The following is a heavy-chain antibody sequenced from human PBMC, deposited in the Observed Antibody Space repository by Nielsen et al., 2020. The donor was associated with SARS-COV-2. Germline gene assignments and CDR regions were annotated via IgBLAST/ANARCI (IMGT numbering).Heavy chain of an antibody. Sequence: WIRQPPGKGLVWVSRINSDGSSTSYADSVKGRFTISRDNAKNTLYLQMNSLGAEDTAVYYCARDPPLGYTIFGVVTVLYGMDVWGQGTTVTVSS. V-gene: IGHV3-74*01. CDR2: INSDGSST. CDR3: ARDPPLGYTIFGVVTVLYGMDV. J-gene: IGHJ6*02. D-gene: IGHD3-3*01.